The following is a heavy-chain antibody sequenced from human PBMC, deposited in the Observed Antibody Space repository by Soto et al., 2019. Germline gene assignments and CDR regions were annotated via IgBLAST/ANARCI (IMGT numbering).Heavy chain of an antibody. CDR2: ISGSGGST. D-gene: IGHD3-9*01. CDR1: GFTFSSYA. CDR3: AKGRSDILTGLGDY. V-gene: IGHV3-23*01. Sequence: EVQLLESGGGLVQPGGSLRLSCAASGFTFSSYAMSWVRQAPGKGLEWVSAISGSGGSTYYADSVKGRFTISRDNSKNTLYLQMNSLSAEDTAVYYCAKGRSDILTGLGDYWGQGTLVTVSS. J-gene: IGHJ4*02.